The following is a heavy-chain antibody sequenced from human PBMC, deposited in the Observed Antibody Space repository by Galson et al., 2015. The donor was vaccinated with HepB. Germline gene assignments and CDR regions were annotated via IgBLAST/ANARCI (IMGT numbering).Heavy chain of an antibody. J-gene: IGHJ4*02. CDR3: VKGEDSNLILRFY. D-gene: IGHD6-13*01. CDR1: GFTFSNYA. Sequence: SLRLSCAASGFTFSNYAMHWVRQAPGKTLEYVSAISTKGGSTYYTDSAKGRFTNSRDNSKNTLYLQMNSLRVEDTAVYYCVKGEDSNLILRFYWGQGTLVTVSS. V-gene: IGHV3-64D*06. CDR2: ISTKGGST.